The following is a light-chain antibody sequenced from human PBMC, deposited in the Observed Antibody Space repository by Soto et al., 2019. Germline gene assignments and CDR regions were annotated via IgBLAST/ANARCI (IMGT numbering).Light chain of an antibody. CDR2: EVS. J-gene: IGLJ3*02. CDR1: SSDVGGYNY. V-gene: IGLV2-14*01. CDR3: SEYKSINTWV. Sequence: QSALTQPASVSGSPGQSITISCTGTSSDVGGYNYVSWYQQHPGKAPKLMIYEVSNRPSGVSNSFSGTKSGNTTSLTISGLPAEDEADYYCSEYKSINTWVFGGGTKVTVL.